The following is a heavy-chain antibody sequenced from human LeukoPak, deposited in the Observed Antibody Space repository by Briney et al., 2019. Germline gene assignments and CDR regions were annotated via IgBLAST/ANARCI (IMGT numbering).Heavy chain of an antibody. CDR2: ISGSGGNT. Sequence: GGSLRLSCAASGFTFKSYTMSWRHQASGRGLEWVSAISGSGGNTYYADSVKGRFTISRDNAKNSLYLQMNSLRAEDTALYYCARAKGYSYGSNFDYWGQGTLVTVSS. V-gene: IGHV3-23*01. CDR1: GFTFKSYT. D-gene: IGHD5-18*01. J-gene: IGHJ4*02. CDR3: ARAKGYSYGSNFDY.